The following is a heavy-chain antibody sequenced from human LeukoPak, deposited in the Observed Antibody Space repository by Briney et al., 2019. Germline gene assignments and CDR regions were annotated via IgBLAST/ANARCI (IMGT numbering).Heavy chain of an antibody. CDR3: TRVGYIDEGIDY. J-gene: IGHJ4*02. V-gene: IGHV3-7*04. D-gene: IGHD5-24*01. Sequence: GGSLRLSCVASGFPFSSYWMTWVRQAPGKGLEWEANIKQDGSKKSYVDSVKGRFTISRDNAKNSLYLQMNSLRAEDTAIYYCTRVGYIDEGIDYWGQGTLVTVSS. CDR2: IKQDGSKK. CDR1: GFPFSSYW.